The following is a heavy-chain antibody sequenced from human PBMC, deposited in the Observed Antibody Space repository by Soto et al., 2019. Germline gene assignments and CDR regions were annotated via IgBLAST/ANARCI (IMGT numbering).Heavy chain of an antibody. Sequence: SETLSLTCTVSGGPISSSSYYWGWIRQPPGKGLEWIGSIYYSGSTYYNPSLKSRVTISVDTSKNQFSLKLSSVTAADTAVYYCARHRGRRVVVVAATYYFDYWGQGTLFTVSS. CDR2: IYYSGST. J-gene: IGHJ4*02. V-gene: IGHV4-39*01. D-gene: IGHD2-15*01. CDR3: ARHRGRRVVVVAATYYFDY. CDR1: GGPISSSSYY.